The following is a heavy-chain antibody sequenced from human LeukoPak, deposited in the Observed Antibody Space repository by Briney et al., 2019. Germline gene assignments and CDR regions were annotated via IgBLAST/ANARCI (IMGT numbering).Heavy chain of an antibody. CDR1: GFTVSGNY. CDR2: IYRGDAT. V-gene: IGHV3-66*01. J-gene: IGHJ4*02. Sequence: GGSLRLSCAASGFTVSGNYMSWVRQAPGKGLEGVSVIYRGDATYYADSVKGRFTISRGSSENTVYLQMDSLRADDTSVYYCVKEAPGTTIYYWGQGTLVTVSS. D-gene: IGHD5-24*01. CDR3: VKEAPGTTIYY.